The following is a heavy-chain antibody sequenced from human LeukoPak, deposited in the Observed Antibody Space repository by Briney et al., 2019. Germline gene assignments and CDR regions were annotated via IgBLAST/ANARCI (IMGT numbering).Heavy chain of an antibody. J-gene: IGHJ4*02. CDR3: ARRKPSSSWAEPFDY. D-gene: IGHD6-13*01. Sequence: SETLSLTCAVYGGSFSGYYWSWIRQPPGKGLEWIGEINHSGSTNYNPSLKSRVTISVDTSKNQFSLKLSSVTAADTAVYYCARRKPSSSWAEPFDYWGQGTLVTVSS. CDR2: INHSGST. V-gene: IGHV4-34*01. CDR1: GGSFSGYY.